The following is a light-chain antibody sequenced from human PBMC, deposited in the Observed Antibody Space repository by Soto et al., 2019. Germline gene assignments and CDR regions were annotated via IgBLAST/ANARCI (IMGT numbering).Light chain of an antibody. CDR2: GAS. Sequence: PGERVTLYCRASQSVSSSYLNWYQQKPGQAPRLLIYGASTRATSIPARFSGSGSGTDFTLTISSLQPEDFAVYYCQQDKTFGQGTKVDIK. J-gene: IGKJ1*01. CDR3: QQDKT. CDR1: QSVSSSY. V-gene: IGKV3D-7*01.